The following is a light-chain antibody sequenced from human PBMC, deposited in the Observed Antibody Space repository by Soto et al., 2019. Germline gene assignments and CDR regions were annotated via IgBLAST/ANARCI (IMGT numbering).Light chain of an antibody. V-gene: IGKV3-20*01. Sequence: EFVLTQSPGTLSLSPGERATLSCRASQSVSSSFLAWYQQKPGQAPRILIYGASTRATGIPDMFSGSGCGTDFTLTISRLEPEDFAVYYCQQYGSSPPLTFGGGTKVEIK. J-gene: IGKJ4*01. CDR2: GAS. CDR1: QSVSSSF. CDR3: QQYGSSPPLT.